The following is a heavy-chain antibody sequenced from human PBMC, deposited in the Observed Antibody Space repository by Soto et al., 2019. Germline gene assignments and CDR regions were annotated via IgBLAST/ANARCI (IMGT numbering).Heavy chain of an antibody. CDR3: TRDQYSGYDFAL. V-gene: IGHV4-30-4*01. CDR1: GASIAGGSYY. J-gene: IGHJ5*02. Sequence: QVQLRESGPGLVKPSQTLLLTCSVSGASIAGGSYYWSWLRQPPGKGLEWIGYIPSKSRPFYHPSLASRSTISSDTSKNQLSLQLTSVSAAGTAVYYCTRDQYSGYDFALWGQGTLVTVSS. D-gene: IGHD5-12*01. CDR2: IPSKSRP.